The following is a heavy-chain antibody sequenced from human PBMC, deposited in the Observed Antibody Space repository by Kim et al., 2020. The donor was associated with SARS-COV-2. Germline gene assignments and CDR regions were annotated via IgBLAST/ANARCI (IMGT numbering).Heavy chain of an antibody. CDR2: GGTT. J-gene: IGHJ4*02. CDR3: NTGVLTFDS. Sequence: GGTTDDAAPVKGRFTISRDDSKNMLYLQMSSLKTDDTAVYYCNTGVLTFDSWGQGTPVTVSS. V-gene: IGHV3-15*01. D-gene: IGHD3-9*01.